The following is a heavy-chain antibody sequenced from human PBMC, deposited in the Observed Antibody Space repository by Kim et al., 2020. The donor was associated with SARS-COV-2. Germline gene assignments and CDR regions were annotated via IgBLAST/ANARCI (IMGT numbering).Heavy chain of an antibody. J-gene: IGHJ6*02. D-gene: IGHD6-13*01. V-gene: IGHV3-30*04. CDR2: ISYDGSNK. Sequence: GGSLRLSCAASGFTFSSYAMHWVRQAPGKGLEWVAVISYDGSNKYYADSVKGRFTISRDNSKNTLYLQMNSLRAEDTAVYYCAREGYSSSWYWNSGAYYGMDVWGQGTTVTVSS. CDR3: AREGYSSSWYWNSGAYYGMDV. CDR1: GFTFSSYA.